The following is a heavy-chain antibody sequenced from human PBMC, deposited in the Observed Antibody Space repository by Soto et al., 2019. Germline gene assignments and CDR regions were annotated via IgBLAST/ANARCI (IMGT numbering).Heavy chain of an antibody. Sequence: PVGSLGLASAGSGFTVGDSYMSWIRQAPGKGLEWLSYISPGSRYPAYADSVKGRFTISRDNAKRSLYLQMMSLTAEDTAIYYCVRGGGGGLFDPWGQGTMVTVSS. CDR2: ISPGSRYP. CDR3: VRGGGGGLFDP. J-gene: IGHJ5*02. D-gene: IGHD2-15*01. CDR1: GFTVGDSY. V-gene: IGHV3-11*06.